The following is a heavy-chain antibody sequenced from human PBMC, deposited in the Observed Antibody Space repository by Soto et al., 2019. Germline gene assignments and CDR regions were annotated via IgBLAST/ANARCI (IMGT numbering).Heavy chain of an antibody. Sequence: QAQLVQSGAEVKEPGASVKVSCKASGYSFTTSGITWVRQAPGPGLEWMGWISTYNGNTNYAQKLQDRVTLTTDTSTSTAYMEVRSLRSDDTAVYYCARRLYGDYDYWGQGTLVTVSS. CDR3: ARRLYGDYDY. V-gene: IGHV1-18*01. CDR1: GYSFTTSG. J-gene: IGHJ4*02. D-gene: IGHD4-17*01. CDR2: ISTYNGNT.